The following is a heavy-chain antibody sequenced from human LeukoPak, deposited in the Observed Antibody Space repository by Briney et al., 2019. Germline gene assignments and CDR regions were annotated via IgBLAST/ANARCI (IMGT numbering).Heavy chain of an antibody. CDR3: AKLFGGFDHNYGMDV. V-gene: IGHV3-30*02. J-gene: IGHJ6*02. Sequence: DSVQGRFTISRDNSRKTLYLQMDSLTTEDTAVYYCAKLFGGFDHNYGMDVWGQGTTVIVSS. D-gene: IGHD5-12*01.